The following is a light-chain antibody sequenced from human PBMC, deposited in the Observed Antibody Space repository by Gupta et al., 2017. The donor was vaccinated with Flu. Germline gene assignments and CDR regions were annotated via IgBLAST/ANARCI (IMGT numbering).Light chain of an antibody. V-gene: IGKV2-28*01. J-gene: IGKJ1*01. CDR1: QRRRHSNGYKY. CDR2: LAS. Sequence: VAPGETASISCSASQRRRHSNGYKYLDWYVQKPGQSPQLLIYLASKRASGVPDRFIGRGSGTEFTLRIRTGEAEDVGVYYCMQTLQSPVAFGQGTKVEIK. CDR3: MQTLQSPVA.